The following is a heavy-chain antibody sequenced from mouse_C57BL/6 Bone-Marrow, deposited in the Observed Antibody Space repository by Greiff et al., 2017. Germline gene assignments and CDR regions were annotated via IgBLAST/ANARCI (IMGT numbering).Heavy chain of an antibody. V-gene: IGHV1-54*01. Sequence: QVQLQQSGAELVRPGTSVKVSCKASGYAFTNYLIEWVKQRPGQGLEWIGVINPGSGGTNYKEKFKGKATLTADKSSSTASMQLSSLTSEYSAVYFCARSGDYVYAMDYWGQGTSVTVSS. D-gene: IGHD2-4*01. CDR3: ARSGDYVYAMDY. J-gene: IGHJ4*01. CDR1: GYAFTNYL. CDR2: INPGSGGT.